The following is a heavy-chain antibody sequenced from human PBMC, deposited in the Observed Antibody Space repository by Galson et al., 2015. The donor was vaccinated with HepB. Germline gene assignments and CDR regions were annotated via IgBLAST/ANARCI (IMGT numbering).Heavy chain of an antibody. CDR3: ARSGPFLTGYYN. J-gene: IGHJ4*02. CDR2: IIPIFGTA. Sequence: SVKVSCKASGGTFSSYAISWVRQAPGQGLEWMGGIIPIFGTANYAQEFQGRVTITADKSTSTAHMELSSLRSEDTAVYYCARSGPFLTGYYNWGQGTLVTVSS. D-gene: IGHD3-9*01. CDR1: GGTFSSYA. V-gene: IGHV1-69*06.